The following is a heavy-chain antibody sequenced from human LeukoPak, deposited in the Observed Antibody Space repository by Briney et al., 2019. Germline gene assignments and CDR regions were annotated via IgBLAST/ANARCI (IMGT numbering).Heavy chain of an antibody. Sequence: SETLSLTCAVSGYSISSGYYRGWIRQPPGKGLEWIGSIYHSGSTYYNPSLKSRVTISVDTSKNQFSLKLSSVTAADTAVYYCARIRIVPEQSLLDYWGQGTLVTVSS. CDR1: GYSISSGYY. CDR3: ARIRIVPEQSLLDY. J-gene: IGHJ4*02. CDR2: IYHSGST. V-gene: IGHV4-38-2*01. D-gene: IGHD2-2*01.